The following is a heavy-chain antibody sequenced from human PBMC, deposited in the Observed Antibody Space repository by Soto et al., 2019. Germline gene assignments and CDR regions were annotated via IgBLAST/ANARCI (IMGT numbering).Heavy chain of an antibody. D-gene: IGHD6-19*01. V-gene: IGHV3-30*09. CDR2: ISYDGSNK. J-gene: IGHJ4*02. CDR1: GFTFSSFS. CDR3: ARTTAVAGTPGFDY. Sequence: QVQLVESGGGVVQPGRSLRLSCAASGFTFSSFSLHWVRQAPGKGLEWLALISYDGSNKYNADSVKGRFAISRDNSKNTLYLQVNSLRPEDTAVYYCARTTAVAGTPGFDYWGQGTLVTVSS.